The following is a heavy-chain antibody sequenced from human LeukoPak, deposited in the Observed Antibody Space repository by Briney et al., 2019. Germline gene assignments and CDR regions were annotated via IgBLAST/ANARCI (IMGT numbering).Heavy chain of an antibody. CDR1: GFIFSKYA. J-gene: IGHJ3*02. V-gene: IGHV3-33*01. Sequence: GGSLRLSCARAGFIFSKYAMHWVRQTPGKGLGWVAAIWNDGSDENYADSVKGRFTISSDNSKNTLYLQMNSLRAEDTAVYYCAFEIGRSQGAFDIWGQGTMITVSP. CDR2: IWNDGSDE. D-gene: IGHD1-26*01. CDR3: AFEIGRSQGAFDI.